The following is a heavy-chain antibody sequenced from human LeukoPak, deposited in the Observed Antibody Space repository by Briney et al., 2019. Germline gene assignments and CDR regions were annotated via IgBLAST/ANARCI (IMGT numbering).Heavy chain of an antibody. Sequence: ASVKVSCKASGYTFTSYGISWVRQAPGQGLEWMGWISAYNGNTNYAQKFQGRVTMTEDTSTDTAYMELSSLRSEDTAVYYCATVDTAMVYYYYGMDVWGQGTTVTVSS. V-gene: IGHV1-18*01. CDR1: GYTFTSYG. D-gene: IGHD5-18*01. CDR2: ISAYNGNT. J-gene: IGHJ6*02. CDR3: ATVDTAMVYYYYGMDV.